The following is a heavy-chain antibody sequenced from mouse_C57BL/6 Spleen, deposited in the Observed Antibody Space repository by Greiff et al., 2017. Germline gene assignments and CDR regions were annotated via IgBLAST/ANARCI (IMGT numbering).Heavy chain of an antibody. CDR3: ASWGYYGYFDY. CDR1: GFNIKNTY. V-gene: IGHV14-3*01. CDR2: IDPANGNT. D-gene: IGHD1-1*01. Sequence: EVKVVESVAELVRPGASVKLSCTASGFNIKNTYMHWVKQRPEQGLEWIGRIDPANGNTKYDPKFQGKATITADTSSNTAYLQLSSLTSEDTAIYYCASWGYYGYFDYWGQGTTLTVSS. J-gene: IGHJ2*01.